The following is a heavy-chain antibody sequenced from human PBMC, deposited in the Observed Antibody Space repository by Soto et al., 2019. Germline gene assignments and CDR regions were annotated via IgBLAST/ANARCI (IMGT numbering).Heavy chain of an antibody. Sequence: EVHLVESGGTLVQPGGSLRLSCAGSGFTFSDYYIDWVRQAPGKGLEWVGRSRDKGNSYSPDYAASVKGRFTVSRDASKNSLYLQMNSLKADDTALYYCARSIPGPTSFDYWGQGTLVTVSS. D-gene: IGHD1-7*01. CDR2: SRDKGNSYSP. V-gene: IGHV3-72*01. J-gene: IGHJ4*02. CDR1: GFTFSDYY. CDR3: ARSIPGPTSFDY.